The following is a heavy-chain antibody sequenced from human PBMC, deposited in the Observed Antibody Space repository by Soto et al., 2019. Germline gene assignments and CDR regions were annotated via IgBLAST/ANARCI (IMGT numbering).Heavy chain of an antibody. V-gene: IGHV1-46*01. Sequence: ASVKVSCKASGFTFSRYYKHWVRQAPGQGLEWMGLINPSGVSTNYAQKFQGRVTLTRDTSTSTVSMELSSLRSEDTAVYYCARDNSESNSWWFDPWGQGTLVTGSS. CDR3: ARDNSESNSWWFDP. CDR2: INPSGVST. CDR1: GFTFSRYY. D-gene: IGHD1-26*01. J-gene: IGHJ5*02.